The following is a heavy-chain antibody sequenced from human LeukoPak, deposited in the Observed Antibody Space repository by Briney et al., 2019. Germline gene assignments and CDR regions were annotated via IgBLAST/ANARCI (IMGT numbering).Heavy chain of an antibody. D-gene: IGHD1-1*01. Sequence: TGGSLRLSCAASGFTFDDYGMTWVRQGPGKGLECVSGINWNGGTTGHADSVMGRFTISRDNAKNSLYLQMNSLRAEDTALYHCARHSWNDIYYYYYMDVWDKGTTVTISS. V-gene: IGHV3-20*01. J-gene: IGHJ6*03. CDR1: GFTFDDYG. CDR3: ARHSWNDIYYYYYMDV. CDR2: INWNGGTT.